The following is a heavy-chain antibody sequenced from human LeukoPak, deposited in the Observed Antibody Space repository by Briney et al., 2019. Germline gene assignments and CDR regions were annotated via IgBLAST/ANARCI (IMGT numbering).Heavy chain of an antibody. CDR2: ISSSSSYI. V-gene: IGHV3-21*01. CDR1: GFTFSSYG. D-gene: IGHD5-24*01. Sequence: GGSLRLSCAASGFTFSSYGMHWVRQAPGKGLEWVSSISSSSSYIYYADSVKGRFTISRDNAKNSLYLQMSSLRAEDTAVYYCARGMATIDGYYYYMDVWGKGTTVTVSS. CDR3: ARGMATIDGYYYYMDV. J-gene: IGHJ6*03.